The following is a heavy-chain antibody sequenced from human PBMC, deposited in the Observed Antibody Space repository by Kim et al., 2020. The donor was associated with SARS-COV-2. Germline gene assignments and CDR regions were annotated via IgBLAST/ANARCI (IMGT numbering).Heavy chain of an antibody. J-gene: IGHJ5*02. D-gene: IGHD3-10*01. Sequence: ASVKVSCKASGYTFTSYGISWVRQAPGQGLEWMGWISAYNGNTNYAQKLQGRVTMTTDTSTSTAYMELRSLRSDDTAVYYCARAYGSGSYSTGYNWFDPWGQGTLVTVSS. V-gene: IGHV1-18*01. CDR1: GYTFTSYG. CDR2: ISAYNGNT. CDR3: ARAYGSGSYSTGYNWFDP.